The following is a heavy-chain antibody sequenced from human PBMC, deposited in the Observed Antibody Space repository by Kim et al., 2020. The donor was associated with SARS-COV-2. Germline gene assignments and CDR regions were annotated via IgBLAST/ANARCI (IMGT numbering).Heavy chain of an antibody. CDR3: ARAGWRYSGSISGQPYYYYGMDV. D-gene: IGHD1-26*01. J-gene: IGHJ6*02. CDR2: IIPIFGTA. CDR1: GGTFSSYA. Sequence: SVKVSCKASGGTFSSYAISWVRQAPGQGLEWMGGIIPIFGTANYAQKFQGRVTITADESTSTAYMELSSLRSEDTAVYYCARAGWRYSGSISGQPYYYYGMDVWGQGTTVTVSS. V-gene: IGHV1-69*13.